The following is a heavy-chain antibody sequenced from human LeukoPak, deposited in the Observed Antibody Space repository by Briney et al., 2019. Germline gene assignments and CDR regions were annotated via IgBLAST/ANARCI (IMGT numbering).Heavy chain of an antibody. D-gene: IGHD1-14*01. CDR2: ISSNGGST. J-gene: IGHJ4*02. Sequence: GVSLRLSCSASGFTFGSYTIHWVRQAPGKGLEYVSAISSNGGSTYYADSVKGRFTISRDNSKNTLYLQMSSLRAEDTAIYYCVKGLRTPDSWGQGTLVTVSS. V-gene: IGHV3-64D*06. CDR3: VKGLRTPDS. CDR1: GFTFGSYT.